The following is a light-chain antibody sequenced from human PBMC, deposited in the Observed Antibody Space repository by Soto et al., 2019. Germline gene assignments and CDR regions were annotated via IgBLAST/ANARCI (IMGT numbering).Light chain of an antibody. V-gene: IGKV3-15*01. CDR3: QQYDTTPWT. CDR1: QSVTSN. CDR2: GAS. Sequence: EIVMTQSPATLSVSPGERATLSCRASQSVTSNLAWYQQKRGQAPRLLIYGASTRATGIPARFSGSGSGTEFTLTISSLQSEDLAVYYCQQYDTTPWTFGQGTRVE. J-gene: IGKJ1*01.